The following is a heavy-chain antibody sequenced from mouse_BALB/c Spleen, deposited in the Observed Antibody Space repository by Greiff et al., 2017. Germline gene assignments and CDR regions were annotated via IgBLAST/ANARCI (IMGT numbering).Heavy chain of an antibody. D-gene: IGHD2-14*01. Sequence: EVQLKESGGGLVKPGGSLKLSCAASGFTFSSYAMSWVRQTPEKRLEWVASISSGGSTYYPDSVKGRFTISRDNARNILYLQMSSLRSEDTAMYYCARGGYRYDGYAMDYWGQGTSVTVSS. CDR2: ISSGGST. CDR3: ARGGYRYDGYAMDY. CDR1: GFTFSSYA. J-gene: IGHJ4*01. V-gene: IGHV5-6-5*01.